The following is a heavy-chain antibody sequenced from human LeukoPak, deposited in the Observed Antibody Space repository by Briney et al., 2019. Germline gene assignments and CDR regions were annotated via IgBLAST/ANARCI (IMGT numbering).Heavy chain of an antibody. D-gene: IGHD5-18*01. CDR3: ARGRGHNYGEVDS. CDR2: ISYDGGNK. V-gene: IGHV3-30-3*01. CDR1: GFTFRSYA. J-gene: IGHJ4*02. Sequence: PGGSLRLSCAASGFTFRSYATHWVRQAPGKGLEWVAVISYDGGNKYYADSVKGRFTISSDNSKNTLYLQMNSLRAEDTAVYYCARGRGHNYGEVDSWGQGTLVTVSS.